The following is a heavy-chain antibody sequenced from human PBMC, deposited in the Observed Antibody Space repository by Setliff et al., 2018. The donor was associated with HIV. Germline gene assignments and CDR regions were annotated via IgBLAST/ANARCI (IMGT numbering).Heavy chain of an antibody. CDR3: ARALWRDSSGPFHF. CDR1: GYSFTTHW. CDR2: IYPGDSHT. D-gene: IGHD3-22*01. V-gene: IGHV5-51*01. Sequence: PGESLKLSCETSGYSFTTHWIGWVRQMPGKGLEWMGVIYPGDSHTTYSPSFQGQVTISADKSISAAYLHWSTLKASDTATYYCARALWRDSSGPFHFWGQGTLVTVSS. J-gene: IGHJ4*02.